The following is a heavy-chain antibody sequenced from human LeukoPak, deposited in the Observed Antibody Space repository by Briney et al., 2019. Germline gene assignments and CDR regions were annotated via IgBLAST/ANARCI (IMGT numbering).Heavy chain of an antibody. J-gene: IGHJ6*02. CDR2: IYPGDSNT. D-gene: IGHD3-22*01. CDR1: GYSFTSYW. V-gene: IGHV5-51*01. CDR3: ARVDSSGYYYYGMDV. Sequence: WESLKISFKGSGYSFTSYWIGWVRPMPGKGLEWMGIIYPGDSNTRYSPSFQGQVTISADKSISTGYLQWSSLKASDTAMYYCARVDSSGYYYYGMDVWGQGTTVTVSS.